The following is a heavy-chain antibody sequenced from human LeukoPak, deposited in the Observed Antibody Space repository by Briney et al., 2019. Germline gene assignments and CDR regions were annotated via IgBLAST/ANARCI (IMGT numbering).Heavy chain of an antibody. V-gene: IGHV3-30*18. CDR1: GFTFSDYG. CDR2: ISYDGSNK. CDR3: AKLPQGGTAGTYFDY. D-gene: IGHD1-26*01. Sequence: GGALRLSCAASGFTFSDYGMHWVRQAPGKGLEGVAVISYDGSNKNYADSVKGRFTISRDNAKHTLYLQLASLRDEDTAVYYCAKLPQGGTAGTYFDYWGQGTLVTVSS. J-gene: IGHJ4*02.